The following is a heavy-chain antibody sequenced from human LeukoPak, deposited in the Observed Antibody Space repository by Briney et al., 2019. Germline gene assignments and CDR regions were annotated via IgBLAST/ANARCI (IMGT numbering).Heavy chain of an antibody. Sequence: GRSLRLSCAASGFTFSSYAMHWVRQVPGKGLEWVAVISYDGSNKYYADSVKGRFTISRDNSKNTLYLQMNSLRAEDTAVYYCARAEYYYDSSVDYWGQGTLVTVSS. CDR1: GFTFSSYA. J-gene: IGHJ4*02. D-gene: IGHD3-22*01. CDR3: ARAEYYYDSSVDY. CDR2: ISYDGSNK. V-gene: IGHV3-30-3*01.